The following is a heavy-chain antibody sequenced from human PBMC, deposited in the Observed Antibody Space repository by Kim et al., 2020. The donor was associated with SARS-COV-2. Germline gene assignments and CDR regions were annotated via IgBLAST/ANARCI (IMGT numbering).Heavy chain of an antibody. J-gene: IGHJ3*01. D-gene: IGHD1-20*01. CDR3: TRRIFDAVDV. CDR1: GLNFSDHY. V-gene: IGHV3-72*01. CDR2: SRDRANSYST. Sequence: GGSRRLSCGASGLNFSDHYMDWVRQAPGKGLEWVGRSRDRANSYSTEYAASVKGRFAISRDHSQNSVHLEMQDLKVEDTASYYCTRRIFDAVDVWGQG.